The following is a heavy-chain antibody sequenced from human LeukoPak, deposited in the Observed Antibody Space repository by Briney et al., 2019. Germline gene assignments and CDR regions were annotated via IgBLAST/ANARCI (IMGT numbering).Heavy chain of an antibody. CDR1: GGSISSSSYY. J-gene: IGHJ4*02. CDR3: ASLHYYDSSGYLRPPYYFDY. Sequence: SETLSLTCTVSGGSISSSSYYWGWIRQPPGKGLEWIGSIYYSGSTYYNPSLKSRVTISVDTSKNRFSLKLSSVTAADTAVYYCASLHYYDSSGYLRPPYYFDYWGQGTLVTVSS. V-gene: IGHV4-39*07. CDR2: IYYSGST. D-gene: IGHD3-22*01.